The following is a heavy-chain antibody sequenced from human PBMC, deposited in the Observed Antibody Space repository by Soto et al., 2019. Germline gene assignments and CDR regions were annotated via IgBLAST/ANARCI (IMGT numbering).Heavy chain of an antibody. CDR3: ANSGSSGWYGCFDP. J-gene: IGHJ5*02. CDR2: IYWNDDK. Sequence: SGPTLVNPTQTLTLTCIFSGFSLRTSGVGVGWIRQPPGKALEWLGFIYWNDDKRYSPSLKSRLTITQDTSKNQVVLTMTNMDPVDTATYYWANSGSSGWYGCFDPWGQGTLVTVSS. V-gene: IGHV2-5*01. D-gene: IGHD6-19*01. CDR1: GFSLRTSGVG.